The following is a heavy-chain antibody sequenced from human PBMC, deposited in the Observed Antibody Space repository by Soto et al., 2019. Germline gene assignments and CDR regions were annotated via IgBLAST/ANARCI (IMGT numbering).Heavy chain of an antibody. D-gene: IGHD2-21*01. Sequence: ASVKVSCKASGYTFTGYYMHWVRQAPGQGLEWMGWINPNSGGTNYAQKFQGWVTMTRDTSISTAYMELSRLRSDDTAVYYCAADRDVVIVEYDAFDIWGEGTMVTV. J-gene: IGHJ3*02. V-gene: IGHV1-2*04. CDR3: AADRDVVIVEYDAFDI. CDR2: INPNSGGT. CDR1: GYTFTGYY.